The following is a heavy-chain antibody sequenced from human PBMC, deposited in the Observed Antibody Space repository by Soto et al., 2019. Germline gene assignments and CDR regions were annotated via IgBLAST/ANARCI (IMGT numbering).Heavy chain of an antibody. D-gene: IGHD3-3*01. CDR1: GFTFSSYG. J-gene: IGHJ6*03. Sequence: QVQLVESGGGVVQPGRSLRLSCAASGFTFSSYGMHWVRQAPGKGLEWVAVIWYDGSNKYYVDSVKGRFTISRDNSKNTLYLQMNSLRAEDTAVYYCARGSYYDFWSGYGHYYYYYMDVWGKGTTVTVSS. V-gene: IGHV3-33*01. CDR3: ARGSYYDFWSGYGHYYYYYMDV. CDR2: IWYDGSNK.